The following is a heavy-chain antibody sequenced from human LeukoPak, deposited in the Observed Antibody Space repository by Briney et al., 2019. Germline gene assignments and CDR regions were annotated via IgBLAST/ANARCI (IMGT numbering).Heavy chain of an antibody. J-gene: IGHJ4*02. Sequence: ASVKVSCKASGYTFTGYYMHWVRRAPGQGLEWMGWINPNSGGTNYAQKFQGRVTMTRDTSISTAYMELSRLRSDDTAVYYCARADAVAGTGAGDYWGQGTLVTVSS. D-gene: IGHD6-19*01. CDR3: ARADAVAGTGAGDY. CDR2: INPNSGGT. V-gene: IGHV1-2*02. CDR1: GYTFTGYY.